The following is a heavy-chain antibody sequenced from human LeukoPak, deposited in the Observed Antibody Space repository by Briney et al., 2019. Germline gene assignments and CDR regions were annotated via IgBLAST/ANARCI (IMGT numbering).Heavy chain of an antibody. CDR2: IYYSGST. V-gene: IGHV4-39*01. CDR1: GGSISSSGQY. CDR3: ARQVQGVIRPDY. Sequence: PSETLSLTCTVSGGSISSSGQYWGWIRQPPGKGLEWIGTIYYSGSTYYNPSLKSRVTASVDTSKNQFSLELSSVTAADTAVYYCARQVQGVIRPDYWGQGTLVTVSS. J-gene: IGHJ4*02. D-gene: IGHD1-1*01.